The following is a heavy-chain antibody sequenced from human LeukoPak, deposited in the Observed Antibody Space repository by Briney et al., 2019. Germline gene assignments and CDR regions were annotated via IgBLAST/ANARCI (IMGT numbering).Heavy chain of an antibody. CDR3: ARDKGSSWYFWFDP. CDR1: GDSVSSNSAA. CDR2: TYYRSKWYN. D-gene: IGHD6-13*01. Sequence: SQTLSLTCVLSGDSVSSNSAAWNWIRQSPSRGLEWLRRTYYRSKWYNDYAVSVKSRITISPDTSRNQLSLQLNSVTPEDTAVYYCARDKGSSWYFWFDPWGQGTLVTVSS. V-gene: IGHV6-1*01. J-gene: IGHJ5*02.